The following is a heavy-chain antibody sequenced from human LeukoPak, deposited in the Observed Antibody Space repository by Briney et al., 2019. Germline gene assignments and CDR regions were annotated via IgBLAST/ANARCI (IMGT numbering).Heavy chain of an antibody. V-gene: IGHV3-21*01. CDR1: GFTFSNYD. CDR2: ISRTSSYI. D-gene: IGHD3-22*01. CDR3: AHSKTCYYDSSGYFWLYGMYG. J-gene: IGHJ6*01. Sequence: PGGSLRLSCAASGFTFSNYDMNWVRQTPDKGLEWVASISRTSSYIYYTDSLRGRFTITRDNTKNSLYLQMNSLRAEDTAVYYCAHSKTCYYDSSGYFWLYGMYGWGEGTTVTVSS.